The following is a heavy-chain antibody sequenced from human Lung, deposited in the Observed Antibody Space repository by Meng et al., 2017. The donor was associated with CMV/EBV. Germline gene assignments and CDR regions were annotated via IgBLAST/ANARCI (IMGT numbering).Heavy chain of an antibody. Sequence: GGSLRLXFAASGFTVNSKYMTWVRLAPGKGLQWVSLIYSGGSAYYADSVKGRFTISRDNSKNTLYLQMNSLRAEDTAIYYCARDQRGGSGFDYWGQGTLVTVSS. CDR3: ARDQRGGSGFDY. D-gene: IGHD6-19*01. J-gene: IGHJ4*02. V-gene: IGHV3-53*01. CDR1: GFTVNSKY. CDR2: IYSGGSA.